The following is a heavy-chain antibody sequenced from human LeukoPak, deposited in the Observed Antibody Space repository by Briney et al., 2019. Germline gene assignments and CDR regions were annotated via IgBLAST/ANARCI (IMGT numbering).Heavy chain of an antibody. CDR1: GFTVSSNY. Sequence: GGSLRLSCAASGFTVSSNYMSWVRQAPGRGLEWVSVLYSDGTTYYADSVKGRFTISRDNSKNTLYLQMNNLRAEDTAVYYCARAAYDSNGFTANHDYWGQGTLVTVSS. CDR3: ARAAYDSNGFTANHDY. J-gene: IGHJ4*02. V-gene: IGHV3-53*01. CDR2: LYSDGTT. D-gene: IGHD3-22*01.